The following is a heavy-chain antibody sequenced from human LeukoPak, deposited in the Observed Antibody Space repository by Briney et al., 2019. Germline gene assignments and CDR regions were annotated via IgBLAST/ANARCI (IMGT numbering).Heavy chain of an antibody. Sequence: GGSLRLSCAASGFTFSRYSMNWVRQAPGKGLEWVSSISSSSSYIYYADSVKGRFTISRDNAKNSLYLQMNSLRAEDTAVYYCARDSTDGYSPIDYWGQGTLVTVSS. V-gene: IGHV3-21*01. CDR1: GFTFSRYS. CDR2: ISSSSSYI. CDR3: ARDSTDGYSPIDY. J-gene: IGHJ4*02. D-gene: IGHD5-24*01.